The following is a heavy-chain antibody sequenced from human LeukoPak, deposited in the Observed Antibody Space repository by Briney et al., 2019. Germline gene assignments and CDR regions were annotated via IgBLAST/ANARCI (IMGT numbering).Heavy chain of an antibody. V-gene: IGHV1-8*02. CDR1: GYTFTSYG. J-gene: IGHJ5*02. CDR3: ARGHNWFDP. CDR2: MNPNSGDT. Sequence: ASVNVSCKASGYTFTSYGISWVRQAPGQGLEWMGWMNPNSGDTAFAQKFEGRVTMTRDTSITTAYMELSSLRSEDTAVYYCARGHNWFDPWGQGTLVTVSS.